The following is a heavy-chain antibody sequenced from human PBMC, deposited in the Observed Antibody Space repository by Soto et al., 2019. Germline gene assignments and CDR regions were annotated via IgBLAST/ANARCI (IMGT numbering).Heavy chain of an antibody. CDR1: GYTFTSYD. J-gene: IGHJ6*02. D-gene: IGHD3-10*01. Sequence: GASVKVSCKASGYTFTSYDINWVRQATGQGLEWMGWMNPNSCGTNYAQKFQGWVTMTRDTSISTAYMELSRLRSDDTAVYYCARGETMVRTPGMDVWGQGTTVTVSS. V-gene: IGHV1-2*04. CDR3: ARGETMVRTPGMDV. CDR2: MNPNSCGT.